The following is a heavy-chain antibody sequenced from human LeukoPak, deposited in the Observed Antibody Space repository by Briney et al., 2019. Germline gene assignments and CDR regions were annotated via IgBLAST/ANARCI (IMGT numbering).Heavy chain of an antibody. CDR3: AKDGGTGRIAAPGADY. CDR1: GFTFSSYS. Sequence: GGSLRLSCAASGFTFSSYSMNWVRQAPGKGLEWVSYISSSGSTIYYADSVKGRFTISRDNAKNSLYLQMNSLRAEDTAVYYCAKDGGTGRIAAPGADYWGQGTLVTVSS. J-gene: IGHJ4*02. V-gene: IGHV3-48*04. D-gene: IGHD6-13*01. CDR2: ISSSGSTI.